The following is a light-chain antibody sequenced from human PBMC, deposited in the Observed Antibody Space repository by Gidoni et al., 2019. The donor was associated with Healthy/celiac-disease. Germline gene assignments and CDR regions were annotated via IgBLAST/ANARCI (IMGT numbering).Light chain of an antibody. V-gene: IGKV3-11*01. CDR1: QSVRSY. CDR3: QQRRPWPSLT. Sequence: EIVLTQSPATLSLSPGERATLSCRASQSVRSYSAWYHQKPGQAPRLLIYDASNRATGIPARFSGSGSGPDFTLTISSLEPEDFAVYYCQQRRPWPSLTFGGGTKVEIK. J-gene: IGKJ4*01. CDR2: DAS.